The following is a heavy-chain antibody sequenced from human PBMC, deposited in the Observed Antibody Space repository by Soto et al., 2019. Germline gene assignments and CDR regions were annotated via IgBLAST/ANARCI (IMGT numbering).Heavy chain of an antibody. CDR1: GGPIRNYF. CDR3: AGARGSLLDRTNYFDY. J-gene: IGHJ4*02. V-gene: IGHV4-59*01. CDR2: TYYSGNT. Sequence: PSETLSLTCTVSGGPIRNYFWSWIRQPPGKGLEWIAYTYYSGNTINNPSLKSRVTISVDTSKSQFSLKLTSVTAADTAVYFCAGARGSLLDRTNYFDYWGQGTMVTVSS. D-gene: IGHD3-10*01.